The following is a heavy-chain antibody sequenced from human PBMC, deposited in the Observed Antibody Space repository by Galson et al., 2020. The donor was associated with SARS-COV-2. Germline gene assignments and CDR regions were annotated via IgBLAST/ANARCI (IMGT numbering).Heavy chain of an antibody. Sequence: SGPTLVKPTHTLTLTCTFSVFSLSTSGVGVGWIRQPPGKALEWLALIYWNDDKRYSPSLKSRLTITKDTSKNQVVLTMTNMDPVDTATYYCARTRRALLWFGDLWVWFAPWGQGTLVTVSS. CDR3: ARTRRALLWFGDLWVWFAP. D-gene: IGHD3-10*01. CDR2: IYWNDDK. V-gene: IGHV2-5*01. CDR1: VFSLSTSGVG. J-gene: IGHJ5*02.